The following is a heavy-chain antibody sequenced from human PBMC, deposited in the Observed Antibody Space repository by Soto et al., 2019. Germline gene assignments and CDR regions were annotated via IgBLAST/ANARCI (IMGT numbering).Heavy chain of an antibody. CDR1: GGSFSGYY. V-gene: IGHV4-34*01. CDR3: ASAGKTLYYYGMDV. J-gene: IGHJ6*02. Sequence: QMQLVQWGAGLLKPSETLSLTCAVYGGSFSGYYWSWIRQPPGKGLEWIGEINHSGSTNYNPSLKSRVTISVDTSKNQFSLKLSSVTAADTAVYYCASAGKTLYYYGMDVWGQGTTVTVSS. CDR2: INHSGST.